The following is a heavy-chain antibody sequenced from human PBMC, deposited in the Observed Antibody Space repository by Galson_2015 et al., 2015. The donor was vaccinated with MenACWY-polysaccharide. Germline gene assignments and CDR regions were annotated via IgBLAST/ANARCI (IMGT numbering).Heavy chain of an antibody. J-gene: IGHJ6*03. CDR1: GYTFTGYY. Sequence: SVKVSCKASGYTFTGYYMHWVRQAPGQGLEWMGWINPNSGGTNYAQKFQGRVTMTRNTSISTAYMELSSLRSEDTAVYYCARGGGYSYGYYYMDVWGKGTTVTVSS. CDR2: INPNSGGT. D-gene: IGHD5-18*01. CDR3: ARGGGYSYGYYYMDV. V-gene: IGHV1-2*02.